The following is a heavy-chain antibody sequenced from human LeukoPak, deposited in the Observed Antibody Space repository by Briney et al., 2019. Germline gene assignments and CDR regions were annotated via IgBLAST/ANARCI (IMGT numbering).Heavy chain of an antibody. CDR1: GLPFSSYA. J-gene: IGHJ4*02. D-gene: IGHD2-15*01. V-gene: IGHV3-30*18. Sequence: GGSLRLSCAASGLPFSSYAMHWVRQAPGKGLEWVALISYDGSNEHYADSVKGRFTIARDNSKNTLYLQVNSLRAEDTAVYYCAKSRFSCIGNNCYSPDYWGQGTLVTVSS. CDR3: AKSRFSCIGNNCYSPDY. CDR2: ISYDGSNE.